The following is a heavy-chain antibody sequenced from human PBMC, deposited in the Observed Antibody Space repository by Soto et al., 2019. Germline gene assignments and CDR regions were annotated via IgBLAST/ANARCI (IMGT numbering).Heavy chain of an antibody. Sequence: QVQLVQSGAEVKKPGASVTVSCKTSGYPLTGFYIHWVRQAPGQGLEWMAWINPHTGDTNNALKFQGRVTMTRDTSINTAFMDLTRLSSDDTAVYYCAREGGAAPGARREWYLDLWGRGTLVSVSS. CDR1: GYPLTGFY. J-gene: IGHJ2*01. V-gene: IGHV1-2*02. D-gene: IGHD6-25*01. CDR3: AREGGAAPGARREWYLDL. CDR2: INPHTGDT.